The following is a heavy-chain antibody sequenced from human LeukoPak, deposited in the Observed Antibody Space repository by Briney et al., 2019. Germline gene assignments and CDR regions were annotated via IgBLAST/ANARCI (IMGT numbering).Heavy chain of an antibody. Sequence: GGSLRLSCAASGFTVSSNYMSWVRQAPGKGLEWVSVIYSGGSTYYADSVKGRFTISRDNSKNTLYLQMNSLRAEDTAVYYCAKEGPYYYDSSGCFDYWGQGTLVTVSS. D-gene: IGHD3-22*01. CDR3: AKEGPYYYDSSGCFDY. V-gene: IGHV3-53*01. J-gene: IGHJ4*02. CDR1: GFTVSSNY. CDR2: IYSGGST.